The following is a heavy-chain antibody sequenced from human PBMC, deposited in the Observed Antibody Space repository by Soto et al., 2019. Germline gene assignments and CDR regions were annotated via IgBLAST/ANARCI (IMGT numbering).Heavy chain of an antibody. CDR3: ARLKDYYGSSGYYSVLDY. D-gene: IGHD3-22*01. CDR2: IIPIFGTA. Sequence: RASVKVSCKASGGTFSSYAISWVRQAPGQGLEWMGGIIPIFGTANYAQKFQGRVTITADESTSTAYMELSSLRSEDTAVYYCARLKDYYGSSGYYSVLDYWGQGTLVTVSS. V-gene: IGHV1-69*13. CDR1: GGTFSSYA. J-gene: IGHJ4*02.